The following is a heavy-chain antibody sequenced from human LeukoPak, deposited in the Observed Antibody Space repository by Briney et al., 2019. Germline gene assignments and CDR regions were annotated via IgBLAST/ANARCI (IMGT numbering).Heavy chain of an antibody. Sequence: GGSLRLSCVASGFTFSDYWMHWVRQVPGKGLVWVSFINNDGTNTIYADSVRGRFTVSRDNAKNTLYLQMNSLRVEDTAVYYCARDRPHNWFDPWGQGTLVTVSS. CDR2: INNDGTNT. J-gene: IGHJ5*02. CDR1: GFTFSDYW. V-gene: IGHV3-74*01. CDR3: ARDRPHNWFDP. D-gene: IGHD6-6*01.